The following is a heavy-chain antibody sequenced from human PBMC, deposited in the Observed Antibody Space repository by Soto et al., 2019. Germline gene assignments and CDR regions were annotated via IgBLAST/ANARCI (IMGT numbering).Heavy chain of an antibody. J-gene: IGHJ4*02. CDR3: TTDFQRITVIRGVIPQYYFDF. CDR2: IKSKTDGGTT. V-gene: IGHV3-15*01. CDR1: GFTFNNAW. Sequence: PGGSLRLSCAASGFTFNNAWMSWVRLVPGKGLEWVGRIKSKTDGGTTDYAAPVKGRFTISRDDSEPTLYLQMNSLKTEDTAVYYCTTDFQRITVIRGVIPQYYFDFWGQGTLVTVSS. D-gene: IGHD3-10*01.